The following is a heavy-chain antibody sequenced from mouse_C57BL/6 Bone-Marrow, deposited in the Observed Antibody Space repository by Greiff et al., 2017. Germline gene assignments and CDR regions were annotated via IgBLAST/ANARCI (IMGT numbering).Heavy chain of an antibody. J-gene: IGHJ1*03. V-gene: IGHV3-6*01. Sequence: EVHLVESGPGLVKPSQSLSLTCSVTGYSITSGYYWNWIRQFPGNKLEWMGYISYDGSNNYNPSLKNRISITRDTSKNQFFLKLNSVTTEDTATYYCAINGYFDVWGTGTTVTVSS. CDR1: GYSITSGYY. CDR2: ISYDGSN. CDR3: AINGYFDV.